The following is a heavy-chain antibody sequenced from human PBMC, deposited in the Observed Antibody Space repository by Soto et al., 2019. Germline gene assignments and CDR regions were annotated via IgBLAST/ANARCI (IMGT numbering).Heavy chain of an antibody. V-gene: IGHV3-7*01. CDR2: IKQDGSEK. Sequence: EVQLVESGGGLVQPGGSLRLSCAASGFTFSSYWMSWVRQAPGKGLEWVANIKQDGSEKYYVDSVKGRFTISRDNAKNSLYLQMNSLRAEDTAVYYGARDRYSYYDFWSGSLPYYYYGMDVWGQGTTVTVSS. CDR3: ARDRYSYYDFWSGSLPYYYYGMDV. D-gene: IGHD3-3*01. J-gene: IGHJ6*02. CDR1: GFTFSSYW.